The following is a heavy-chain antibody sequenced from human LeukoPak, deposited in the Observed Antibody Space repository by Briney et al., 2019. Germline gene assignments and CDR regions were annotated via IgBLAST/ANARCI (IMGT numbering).Heavy chain of an antibody. CDR3: ARGTLGAWGW. J-gene: IGHJ4*02. CDR2: ISSSSNYI. D-gene: IGHD6-19*01. V-gene: IGHV3-21*01. Sequence: PGGSLRLSCAASGFTFSSYDMNWVRQAPGKGLEWVSSISSSSNYIHYADPVKGRFTISRDNAKNSLYLQMNSLRAEDTAVYFCARGTLGAWGWWGQGTLVTVSS. CDR1: GFTFSSYD.